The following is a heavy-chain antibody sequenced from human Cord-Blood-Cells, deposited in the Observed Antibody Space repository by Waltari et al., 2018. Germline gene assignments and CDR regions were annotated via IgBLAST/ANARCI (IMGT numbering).Heavy chain of an antibody. CDR1: GYTFTSYA. V-gene: IGHV1-3*01. CDR2: INAGNGNT. Sequence: QVQLVQSGAEVKKPGASVKVSCKASGYTFTSYAMHWVRQPPGQRLEWMGWINAGNGNTKYSQKFQGRVTITRDTSASTAYMELSSLRSEDTAVYYCARGDCSSTSCYSHFDYWGQGTLVTVSS. CDR3: ARGDCSSTSCYSHFDY. J-gene: IGHJ4*02. D-gene: IGHD2-2*02.